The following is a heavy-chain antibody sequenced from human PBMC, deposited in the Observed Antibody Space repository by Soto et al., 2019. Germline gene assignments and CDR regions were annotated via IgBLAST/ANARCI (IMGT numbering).Heavy chain of an antibody. D-gene: IGHD2-15*01. CDR3: ASATVVAGTFDF. CDR2: ISSGSSNI. CDR1: GFAFRSYN. V-gene: IGHV3-21*01. J-gene: IGHJ4*02. Sequence: EVQLVESGGGLVKPGGSLTLSCAGSGFAFRSYNMNWVRQPPGKGLEWVASISSGSSNIYYADSVKGRFPISRDNAKDTLYMQMDSLRAEDSAVYYCASATVVAGTFDFWGQGTLLTVSS.